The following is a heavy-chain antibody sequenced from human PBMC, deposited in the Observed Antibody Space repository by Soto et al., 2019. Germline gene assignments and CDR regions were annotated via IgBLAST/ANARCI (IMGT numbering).Heavy chain of an antibody. D-gene: IGHD3-3*01. CDR2: IWHDANDE. CDR3: AREGGEEWIDYYYYGMDV. Sequence: QVQLVESGGGVVQPGTSLTLSCAASGFAFSNFVMHWVRQAPGKGLECVAVIWHDANDEYYADSVQGRFTISRDNSKHLLYLQMNSLRAEDTAVYYCAREGGEEWIDYYYYGMDVWGHGTTVTVSS. V-gene: IGHV3-33*01. J-gene: IGHJ6*02. CDR1: GFAFSNFV.